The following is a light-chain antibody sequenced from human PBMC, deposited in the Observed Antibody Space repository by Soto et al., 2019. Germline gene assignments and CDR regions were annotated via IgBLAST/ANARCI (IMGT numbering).Light chain of an antibody. V-gene: IGLV2-14*01. CDR3: SSYTSSSTRVV. Sequence: QSALTQPASVSGSPGQSITISCTGTSSDVGGYNYVSWYQQHPGKAPKLMIYDVSNRPSGVSNRFSGPKSGNTASLTISGLQAEDEADYYCSSYTSSSTRVVLGGGTKLTVL. CDR2: DVS. J-gene: IGLJ2*01. CDR1: SSDVGGYNY.